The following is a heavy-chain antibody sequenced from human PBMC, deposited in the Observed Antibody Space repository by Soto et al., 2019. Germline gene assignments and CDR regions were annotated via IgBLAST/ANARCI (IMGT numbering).Heavy chain of an antibody. V-gene: IGHV3-64D*06. J-gene: IGHJ4*02. D-gene: IGHD3-22*01. CDR2: ISINGGST. CDR1: GFTFSIYA. Sequence: GGSLRLSCSASGFTFSIYAMHWVRQAPGKGLEYVSSISINGGSTHYADSVKGRFTISRDNSKNTQYLQMSSLRADDTALYYCVKGEYYYDSSGYYPLDYWGQGTLVTVSS. CDR3: VKGEYYYDSSGYYPLDY.